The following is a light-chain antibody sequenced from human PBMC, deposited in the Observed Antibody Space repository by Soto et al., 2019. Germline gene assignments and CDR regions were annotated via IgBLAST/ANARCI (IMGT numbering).Light chain of an antibody. Sequence: TVMTQSPDSLAVSLGERATINCKSSQSVLYSSNNKNYLAWYQQKPGQPPKLLIYWASTRESGVPDRFSGSGSGTDFTLTISSLQAEDVAVYYCQQYYSTLSWTFGQGTKVDIK. CDR1: QSVLYSSNNKNY. J-gene: IGKJ1*01. CDR3: QQYYSTLSWT. V-gene: IGKV4-1*01. CDR2: WAS.